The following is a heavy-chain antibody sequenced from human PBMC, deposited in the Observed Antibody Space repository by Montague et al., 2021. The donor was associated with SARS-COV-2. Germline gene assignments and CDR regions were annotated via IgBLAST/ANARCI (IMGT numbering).Heavy chain of an antibody. V-gene: IGHV3-23*01. Sequence: SLRLSCAASGFTFSSYAMSWVRQAPGKGLEWVSAISGSGGSTYYADSVKGRFTISRDNSMNTLYLQMNSLRAEDTAVYYCAVDIVATIKRTFDYWGQGTLVTVSS. D-gene: IGHD5-12*01. J-gene: IGHJ4*02. CDR2: ISGSGGST. CDR3: AVDIVATIKRTFDY. CDR1: GFTFSSYA.